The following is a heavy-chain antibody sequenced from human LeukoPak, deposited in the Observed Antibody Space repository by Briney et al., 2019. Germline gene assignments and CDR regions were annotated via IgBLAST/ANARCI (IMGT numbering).Heavy chain of an antibody. V-gene: IGHV4-39*07. CDR2: FFYSGST. D-gene: IGHD6-19*01. Sequence: SETLSLTCNVSGGSISNSTDYWGWIRQPPGKGLEWISTFFYSGSTYYNPSLKSRVTISVDTSKNQFSLKLSSVTAADTAVYYCARSSGWYGDRWFDPWGQGTLVTVSS. CDR1: GGSISNSTDY. CDR3: ARSSGWYGDRWFDP. J-gene: IGHJ5*02.